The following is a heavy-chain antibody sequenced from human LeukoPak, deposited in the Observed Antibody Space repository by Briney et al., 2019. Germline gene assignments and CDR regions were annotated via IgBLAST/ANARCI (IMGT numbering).Heavy chain of an antibody. CDR3: AKAVSSGWSYYYGMDV. CDR2: ISGSGGST. Sequence: GGAPRPSCAASGFTLCSYAMSRVRQAPGKGLEGGSTISGSGGSTYYADSVKGRFTISRDNSKNTLYLQMNSLRAEDTAVYYCAKAVSSGWSYYYGMDVWGQGTTVTVSS. D-gene: IGHD6-19*01. CDR1: GFTLCSYA. V-gene: IGHV3-23*01. J-gene: IGHJ6*02.